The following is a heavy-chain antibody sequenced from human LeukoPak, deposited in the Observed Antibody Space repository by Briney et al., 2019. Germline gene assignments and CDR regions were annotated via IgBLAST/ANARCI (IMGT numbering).Heavy chain of an antibody. CDR1: GGSISSYY. CDR2: IYYSGST. V-gene: IGHV4-59*01. D-gene: IGHD2-2*01. CDR3: ARGVEVVVPAAFDY. J-gene: IGHJ4*02. Sequence: SETPSLTCTVSGGSISSYYWSWIRQPPGKGLEWIGYIYYSGSTNYNPSLKSRVTISVDTSKNQFSLKLSSVTAADTAVYYCARGVEVVVPAAFDYWGQGTLVTVSS.